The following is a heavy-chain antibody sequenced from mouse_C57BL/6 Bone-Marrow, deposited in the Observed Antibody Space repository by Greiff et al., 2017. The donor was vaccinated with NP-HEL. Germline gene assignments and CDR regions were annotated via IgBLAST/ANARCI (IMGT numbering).Heavy chain of an antibody. V-gene: IGHV1-76*01. Sequence: QVQLKESGAELVRPGASVKLSCKASGYTFTDYYINWVKQRPGQGLEWIARIYPGSGNTYYNEKFKGKATLTAEKSSSTAYMQLSSLTSEDSAVYFCARRLRSSFDYWGQGTTLTVSS. CDR3: ARRLRSSFDY. CDR1: GYTFTDYY. J-gene: IGHJ2*01. D-gene: IGHD1-1*01. CDR2: IYPGSGNT.